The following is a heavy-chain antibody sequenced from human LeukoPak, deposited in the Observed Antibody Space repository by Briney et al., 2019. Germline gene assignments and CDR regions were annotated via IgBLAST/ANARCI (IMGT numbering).Heavy chain of an antibody. CDR3: ARTDFGVVPAAIPWFDP. CDR1: GYTFTGYY. J-gene: IGHJ5*02. V-gene: IGHV1-2*02. CDR2: INPNSGGT. D-gene: IGHD2-2*02. Sequence: ASVKVSCKASGYTFTGYYMHWVRQAPGQGLEWMGLINPNSGGTNYAQKFQGRVTMTRDTSISTAYMELSRLRSDDTAVYYCARTDFGVVPAAIPWFDPWGQGTLVTVSS.